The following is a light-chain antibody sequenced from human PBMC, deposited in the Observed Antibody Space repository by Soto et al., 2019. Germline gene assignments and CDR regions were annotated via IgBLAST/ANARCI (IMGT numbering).Light chain of an antibody. V-gene: IGKV1D-12*01. CDR2: SAS. CDR3: QPADSFQWT. J-gene: IGKJ1*01. CDR1: KDISSS. Sequence: RVTQSPSSVSASVGDRVTITCQTSKDISSSVAWYQQKPGKAPNLLIFSASALHRGVPPRFSGSGSGTAFTLTVSSLQREDFELYYCQPADSFQWTLGQGTKADIK.